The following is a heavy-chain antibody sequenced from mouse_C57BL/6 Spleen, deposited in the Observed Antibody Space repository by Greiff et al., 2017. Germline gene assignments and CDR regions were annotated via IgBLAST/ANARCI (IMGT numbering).Heavy chain of an antibody. CDR3: ARRIYYGSSYFDY. J-gene: IGHJ2*01. D-gene: IGHD1-1*01. CDR1: GYTFTSYW. V-gene: IGHV1-59*01. Sequence: QVQLQQPGAELVRPGTSVKLSCKASGYTFTSYWMHWVKQRPGQGLEWIGVIDPSDSYTNYNQKFKGKATLTVDTSSSTAYMQLSSLTSEDSAVYYCARRIYYGSSYFDYWGQGTTLTVSS. CDR2: IDPSDSYT.